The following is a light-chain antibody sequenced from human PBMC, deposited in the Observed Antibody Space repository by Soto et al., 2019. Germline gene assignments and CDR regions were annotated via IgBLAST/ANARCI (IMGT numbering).Light chain of an antibody. CDR3: QQYGGSMYT. CDR2: GAS. CDR1: QSVTSSY. Sequence: EIVLTQSPATLSLSPGERATLSCRASQSVTSSYLAWYQHKPGQAPRLLIYGASNRATGIPGRFSGSGSETDFTLTISRLEPEDFAVYYCQQYGGSMYTFGQGTKLEI. J-gene: IGKJ2*01. V-gene: IGKV3-20*01.